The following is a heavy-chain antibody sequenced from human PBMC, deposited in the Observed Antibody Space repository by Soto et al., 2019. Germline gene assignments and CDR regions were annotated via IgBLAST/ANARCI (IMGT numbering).Heavy chain of an antibody. CDR1: GGSISSSSYY. CDR3: AGRGNWGSDEFDY. D-gene: IGHD7-27*01. Sequence: ETLSLTCTVSGGSISSSSYYWGWIRQPPGKGLEWIGSIYYSGSTYYNPSLKSRVTISVDMSKNQFSLKLNYVTAEDTAVYYCAGRGNWGSDEFDYWGQGILVTVSS. CDR2: IYYSGST. V-gene: IGHV4-39*01. J-gene: IGHJ4*02.